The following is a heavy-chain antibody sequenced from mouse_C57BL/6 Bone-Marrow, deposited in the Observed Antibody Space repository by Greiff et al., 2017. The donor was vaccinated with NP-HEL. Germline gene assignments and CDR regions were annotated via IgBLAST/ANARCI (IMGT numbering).Heavy chain of an antibody. D-gene: IGHD2-2*01. CDR2: IRSKSNNYAT. CDR3: VRHGLRGY. Sequence: EVQVVESGGGLVQPKGSLKLSCAASGFSFNTYAMNWVRQAPGKGLEWVARIRSKSNNYATYYADSVKDRFIISRDDSESRLYLQMISMKTGDTAMDYCVRHGLRGYWGQGGTLTVSS. V-gene: IGHV10-1*01. CDR1: GFSFNTYA. J-gene: IGHJ2*01.